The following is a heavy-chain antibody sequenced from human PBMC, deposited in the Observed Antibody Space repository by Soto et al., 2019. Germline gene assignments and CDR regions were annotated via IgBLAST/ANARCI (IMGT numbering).Heavy chain of an antibody. CDR3: VYNAGYDSRRFLTWFDT. V-gene: IGHV2-5*02. CDR2: IYWDNDP. D-gene: IGHD3-22*01. Sequence: QITLKESGPTLVKPTQTLTLTCTFSGFSLSTSGENVGWIRQPPGKALEWLALIYWDNDPRYSPSLESRLTITRDTSKNQVVLSMTNMDTVDTATYYCVYNAGYDSRRFLTWFDTWGQGILVTVSS. J-gene: IGHJ5*02. CDR1: GFSLSTSGEN.